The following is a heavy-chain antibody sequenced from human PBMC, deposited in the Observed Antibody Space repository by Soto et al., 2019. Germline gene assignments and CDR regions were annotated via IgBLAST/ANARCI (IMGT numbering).Heavy chain of an antibody. J-gene: IGHJ6*03. CDR2: ISGSGGST. Sequence: GGSLRLSCAASGFTFSSYAMSWVRQAPGKGLEWVSAISGSGGSTYYADSVKGRFTISRDNSKNTLYLQMNSLRAEDTAVYYCAKLAVTSDYYYYYYMDVWGKGTTVTVSS. CDR1: GFTFSSYA. D-gene: IGHD4-4*01. CDR3: AKLAVTSDYYYYYYMDV. V-gene: IGHV3-23*01.